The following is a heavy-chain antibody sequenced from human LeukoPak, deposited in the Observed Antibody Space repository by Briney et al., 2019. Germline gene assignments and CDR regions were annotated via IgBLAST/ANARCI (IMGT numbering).Heavy chain of an antibody. J-gene: IGHJ3*02. Sequence: PGGSLRLSCAASGFTFSSYAMSWVRQAPGKGLEWVSVIYSGGSTYYADSVKGRFTISRDNSKNTLYLQMNSLRAEDTAVYYCARGGCSGGSCYSILHAFDIWGQGTMVTVSS. CDR2: IYSGGST. V-gene: IGHV3-53*01. D-gene: IGHD2-15*01. CDR3: ARGGCSGGSCYSILHAFDI. CDR1: GFTFSSYA.